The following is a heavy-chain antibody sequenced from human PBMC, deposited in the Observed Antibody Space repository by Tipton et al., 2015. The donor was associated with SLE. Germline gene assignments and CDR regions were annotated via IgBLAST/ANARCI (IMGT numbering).Heavy chain of an antibody. V-gene: IGHV4-4*07. J-gene: IGHJ4*02. D-gene: IGHD1-26*01. CDR3: ARSESYYSALTY. CDR2: MHTSGST. CDR1: GESISRYY. Sequence: TLSLTCTVSGESISRYYWSWIRQSAGKGLEWIWRMHTSGSTNDNPSLKSRVTMSVDTSKNQFSLKVSSVTTADTAVYYCARSESYYSALTYWGQGTLVTVSS.